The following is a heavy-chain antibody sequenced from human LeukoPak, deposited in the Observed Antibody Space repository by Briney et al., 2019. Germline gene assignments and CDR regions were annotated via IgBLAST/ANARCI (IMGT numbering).Heavy chain of an antibody. D-gene: IGHD5-24*01. CDR2: IYYSGTT. J-gene: IGHJ4*02. Sequence: SETLSLTCTVSGGSISNSYYYWGWTRQPPGEALEWIGSIYYSGTTYYKPSLKSRVTISVDTSKNQFSLRLSSVTAADTAVYYCARRAHGYNVNYYFDSWGQGTLVTVSS. CDR1: GGSISNSYYY. CDR3: ARRAHGYNVNYYFDS. V-gene: IGHV4-39*01.